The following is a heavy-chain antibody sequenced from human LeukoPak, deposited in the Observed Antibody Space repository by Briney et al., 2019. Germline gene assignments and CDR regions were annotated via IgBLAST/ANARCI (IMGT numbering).Heavy chain of an antibody. D-gene: IGHD3-10*01. CDR2: IDWDDDK. V-gene: IGHV2-70*11. CDR1: GFSLSISGMY. CDR3: ARTSSFTLIRGLDQ. Sequence: SGPALVKPTQTLTLTCTFSGFSLSISGMYVTWIRQPPGKALEWLARIDWDDDKYYSTSLKTRLTISKDTSKNQVVLTMTNMDPVDTATYYCARTSSFTLIRGLDQWGQGTLVTVSS. J-gene: IGHJ4*02.